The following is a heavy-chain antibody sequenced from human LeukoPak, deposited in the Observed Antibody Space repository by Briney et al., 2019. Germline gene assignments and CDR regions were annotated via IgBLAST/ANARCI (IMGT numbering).Heavy chain of an antibody. CDR2: ITTGGSTI. CDR1: GFTFSDYY. Sequence: PGGSLRLSCAASGFTFSDYYMTWIRQAPGKGLEWVSYITTGGSTIYYADSVKGRFTISRDNAKNSLYLQMNSLRAEDTAVYYCARRTGWNYFDYRGQGTLVTVSS. D-gene: IGHD6-19*01. V-gene: IGHV3-11*01. J-gene: IGHJ4*02. CDR3: ARRTGWNYFDY.